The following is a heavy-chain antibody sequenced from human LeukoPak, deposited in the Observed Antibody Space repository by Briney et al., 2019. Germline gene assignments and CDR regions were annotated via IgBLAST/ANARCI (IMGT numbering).Heavy chain of an antibody. D-gene: IGHD3-10*01. CDR2: IYYTGST. Sequence: SDTLSLTCTVSGGSINYRHWTGIRQPPGKGLDWIGYIYYTGSTNYNPSLKSRVIISLDTSKHQLSLKLSSVTAADTAVYYCATHNSGTFYNFDSWGQGTLVTVSS. V-gene: IGHV4-59*08. CDR3: ATHNSGTFYNFDS. CDR1: GGSINYRH. J-gene: IGHJ4*02.